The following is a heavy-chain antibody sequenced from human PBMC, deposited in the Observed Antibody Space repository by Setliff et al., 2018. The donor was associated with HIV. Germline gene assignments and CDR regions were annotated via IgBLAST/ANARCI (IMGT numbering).Heavy chain of an antibody. D-gene: IGHD3-3*01. J-gene: IGHJ3*02. CDR2: IYPGDSDT. Sequence: GESLKISWKGSGYSFTSYWIGWVRQMPGEGLGWMGIIYPGDSDTRYSPSFQGQFTISDDKSISTAYLQWSSLKASDTAMYYCARPLPYYNFWSGYDAFDIWGQGTMVTASS. CDR1: GYSFTSYW. V-gene: IGHV5-51*01. CDR3: ARPLPYYNFWSGYDAFDI.